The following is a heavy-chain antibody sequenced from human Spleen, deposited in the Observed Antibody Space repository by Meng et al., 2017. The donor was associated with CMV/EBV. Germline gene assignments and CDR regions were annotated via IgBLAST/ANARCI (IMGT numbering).Heavy chain of an antibody. CDR2: IIPILGIA. Sequence: SVKVSCKASGGTFSSYTISWVRQAPGQGLEWMGRIIPILGIANYAQKFQGRVTITADKSTSTAYMELSSLRSEDTAVYYCAKESSDFAVEDYWGQGTLVTVSS. CDR3: AKESSDFAVEDY. V-gene: IGHV1-69*04. CDR1: GGTFSSYT. D-gene: IGHD6-19*01. J-gene: IGHJ4*02.